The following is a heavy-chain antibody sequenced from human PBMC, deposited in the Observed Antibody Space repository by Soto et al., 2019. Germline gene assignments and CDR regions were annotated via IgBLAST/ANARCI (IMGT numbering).Heavy chain of an antibody. CDR2: IYSSGST. V-gene: IGHV4-59*01. Sequence: SETLSLTCTVSGGSISNYYWNWIRQSPGKGLEWIGYIYSSGSTHYNPSLQNRVTISIDTSKNQVSLKVNSVTAADTAVYYCARDHPHSYDGYYFDYWGQGTPVTVSS. D-gene: IGHD3-16*01. CDR1: GGSISNYY. CDR3: ARDHPHSYDGYYFDY. J-gene: IGHJ4*02.